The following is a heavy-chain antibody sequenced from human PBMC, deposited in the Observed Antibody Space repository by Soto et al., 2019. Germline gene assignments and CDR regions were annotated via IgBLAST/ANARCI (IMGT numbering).Heavy chain of an antibody. CDR2: INPNSGGT. Sequence: QVQLVQSGAEVKKPGASVKVSCKASGYTFSGYYMHWVRQAPGQGLEWMGWINPNSGGTNYAQQFQGRVTMTRDTSISTAYMELSRLRSDDTAVYYCATSRPGVVVDYYGMDVWGQGTTVTVSS. J-gene: IGHJ6*02. D-gene: IGHD2-2*01. CDR1: GYTFSGYY. V-gene: IGHV1-2*02. CDR3: ATSRPGVVVDYYGMDV.